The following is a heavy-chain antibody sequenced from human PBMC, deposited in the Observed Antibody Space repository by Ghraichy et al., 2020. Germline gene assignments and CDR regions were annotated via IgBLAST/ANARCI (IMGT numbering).Heavy chain of an antibody. V-gene: IGHV3-64D*06. CDR3: VKEGVGATLGAFDI. J-gene: IGHJ3*02. CDR2: ISSNGGST. Sequence: LSLTCSASGFTFSSYAMHWVRQAPGKGLEYVSAISSNGGSTYYADSVKGRFTISRDNSKNTLYLQMSSLRAEDTAVYYCVKEGVGATLGAFDIWGQGTMVTVSS. D-gene: IGHD1-26*01. CDR1: GFTFSSYA.